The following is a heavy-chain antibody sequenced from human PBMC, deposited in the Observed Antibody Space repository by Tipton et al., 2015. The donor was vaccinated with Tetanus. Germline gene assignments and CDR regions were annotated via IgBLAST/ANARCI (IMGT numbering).Heavy chain of an antibody. V-gene: IGHV3-74*03. CDR3: ARDGDTSGHYGIFDS. CDR2: INVDGSTT. Sequence: SLRLSCAASGFSFSTYWMHWVRQAPGKGPEWVSRINVDGSTTTYAHSVKGRFAISRDNAKNTLYLQINSLSAEDTAVYYCARDGDTSGHYGIFDSWGQGTLLIVSS. CDR1: GFSFSTYW. J-gene: IGHJ4*02. D-gene: IGHD3-22*01.